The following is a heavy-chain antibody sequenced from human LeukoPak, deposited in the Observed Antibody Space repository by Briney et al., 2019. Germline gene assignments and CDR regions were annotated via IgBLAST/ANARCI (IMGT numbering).Heavy chain of an antibody. CDR2: GDYSGGT. J-gene: IGHJ6*03. D-gene: IGHD4-17*01. CDR3: ARNPTVGSYYYYYYMDV. Sequence: PSETLSLTCTVAGDSFSSVTDYWAWIRQPPGKGLEWIASGDYSGGTYYNPSLKSRVTISVDTSKNHFSLKLSSVTAADTAVYYCARNPTVGSYYYYYYMDVWGKGTTVTVSS. CDR1: GDSFSSVTDY. V-gene: IGHV4-39*07.